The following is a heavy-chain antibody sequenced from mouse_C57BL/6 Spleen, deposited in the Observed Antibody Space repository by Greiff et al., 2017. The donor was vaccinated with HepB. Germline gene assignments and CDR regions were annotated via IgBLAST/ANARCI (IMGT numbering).Heavy chain of an antibody. V-gene: IGHV5-6*01. Sequence: EVQGVESGGDLVKPGGSLKLSCAASGFTFSSYGMSWVRQTPDKRLEWVATISSGGSYSYYPDSVKGRFTISRDNAKNTLYLQMSSLKSEDTAMYYCARQGQLRLYYFDYWGQGTTLTVSS. CDR2: ISSGGSYS. CDR1: GFTFSSYG. J-gene: IGHJ2*01. CDR3: ARQGQLRLYYFDY. D-gene: IGHD3-2*02.